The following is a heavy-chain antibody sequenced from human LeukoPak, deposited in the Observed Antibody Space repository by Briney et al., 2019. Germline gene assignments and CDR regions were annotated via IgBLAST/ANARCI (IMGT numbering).Heavy chain of an antibody. CDR1: GGSFSGYY. V-gene: IGHV4-34*01. D-gene: IGHD1/OR15-1a*01. Sequence: SETLSLTCAVYGGSFSGYYWSWIRQPPGKGLEWIGEINHSGSTNYNPSLKNRVTISVDTSKNQFSLKLSSVTAADTAVYYCAALTNLNFDYWGQGTLVTVSS. J-gene: IGHJ4*02. CDR2: INHSGST. CDR3: AALTNLNFDY.